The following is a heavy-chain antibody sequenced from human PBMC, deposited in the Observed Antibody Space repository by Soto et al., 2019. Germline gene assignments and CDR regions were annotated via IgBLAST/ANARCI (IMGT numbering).Heavy chain of an antibody. CDR1: GFTFSSYW. V-gene: IGHV3-7*05. D-gene: IGHD6-13*01. CDR3: ARDRSRIAAAGTFDY. J-gene: IGHJ4*02. Sequence: GGSLRLSCVASGFTFSSYWMSWVRQAPGKGLEWVANIKQDGSEKYYVDSVKGRFTISRDNAKNSLYLQMNSLRAEDTAVYYCARDRSRIAAAGTFDYWGQGTLVTVSS. CDR2: IKQDGSEK.